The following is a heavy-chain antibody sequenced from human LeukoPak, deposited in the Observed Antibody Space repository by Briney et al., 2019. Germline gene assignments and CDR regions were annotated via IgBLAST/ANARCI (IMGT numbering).Heavy chain of an antibody. Sequence: SQTLSLTCAISVDSVSSNIAAWNWIRQSPSRSLEWLAWTYYRSKWHNDYAVSVKSRITINPDTSKNQFSLPLNSVTPEHTVVYYRFSGRVARIEAFDIWGQGTMVTVSS. CDR1: VDSVSSNIAA. CDR2: TYYRSKWHN. J-gene: IGHJ3*02. D-gene: IGHD1-26*01. V-gene: IGHV6-1*01. CDR3: FSGRVARIEAFDI.